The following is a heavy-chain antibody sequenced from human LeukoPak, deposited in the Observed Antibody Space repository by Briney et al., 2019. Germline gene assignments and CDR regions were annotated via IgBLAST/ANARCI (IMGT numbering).Heavy chain of an antibody. CDR1: GGSISSYY. CDR3: ARGRVSSSSWYSTYYYYFYMDV. D-gene: IGHD6-13*01. V-gene: IGHV4-59*01. CDR2: IYYSGST. J-gene: IGHJ6*03. Sequence: SETLSLTCTVSGGSISSYYWSWIRQPPGKGLEWIGYIYYSGSTNYNPSLKSRVTISVDTSKNQFSLKLSSVIAADTAVYFCARGRVSSSSWYSTYYYYFYMDVWGKGTTVTVSS.